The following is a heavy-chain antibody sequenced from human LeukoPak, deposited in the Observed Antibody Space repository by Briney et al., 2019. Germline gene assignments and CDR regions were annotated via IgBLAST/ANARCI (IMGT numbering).Heavy chain of an antibody. V-gene: IGHV1-46*01. J-gene: IGHJ4*02. D-gene: IGHD3-22*01. Sequence: ASVRVSCKASGYTFTSYYMHWVRQAPGQGLEWMGIINPSGGSTSYAQKFQGRVTMTRDMSTSTVYMELSSLRSEDTAVYYCARDWDRYYDSRGYYYVDDYWGQGTLVTVSS. CDR1: GYTFTSYY. CDR3: ARDWDRYYDSRGYYYVDDY. CDR2: INPSGGST.